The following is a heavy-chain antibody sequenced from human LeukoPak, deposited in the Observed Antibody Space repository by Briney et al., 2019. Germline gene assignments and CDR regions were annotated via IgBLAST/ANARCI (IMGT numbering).Heavy chain of an antibody. Sequence: PSETLSLTCTVSGGSISSYYWSWIRQPPGKGLEWIGYIYYSGSTNYNPSLKSRVTISVDTSKNQFSLKLSSVTAADTAVYYCARFDWENWFDPWGQGTLVTVSS. V-gene: IGHV4-59*01. CDR2: IYYSGST. CDR3: ARFDWENWFDP. J-gene: IGHJ5*02. D-gene: IGHD3-9*01. CDR1: GGSISSYY.